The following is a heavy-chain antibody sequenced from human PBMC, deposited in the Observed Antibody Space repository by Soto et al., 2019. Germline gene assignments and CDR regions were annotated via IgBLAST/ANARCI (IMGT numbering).Heavy chain of an antibody. CDR1: GYTFTAYG. J-gene: IGHJ5*02. D-gene: IGHD3-3*01. V-gene: IGHV1-3*04. Sequence: ASMKVSCKASGYTFTAYGIHWVRQAPGQRLAWMGWINTGNGHTKYSQKFQGRVTSTRDTSAPTAYMELNSLRSEDTAVYYCASRGYDFWSGLDPWGQGTLVTVSS. CDR2: INTGNGHT. CDR3: ASRGYDFWSGLDP.